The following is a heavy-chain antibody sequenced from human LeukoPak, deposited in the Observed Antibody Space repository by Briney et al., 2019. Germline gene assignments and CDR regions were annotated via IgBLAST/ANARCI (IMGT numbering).Heavy chain of an antibody. Sequence: GGSLRLSCAASGFTFSGSAMHWVRQASGKGLEWVGRIRSKANSYAAAYAASARGRFTISRDDSKNTAYLQMNSLNTEDTAVYYCTKGSAAAGSNNWFDPWGQGTLVTVSS. CDR2: IRSKANSYAA. V-gene: IGHV3-73*01. CDR3: TKGSAAAGSNNWFDP. CDR1: GFTFSGSA. D-gene: IGHD6-13*01. J-gene: IGHJ5*02.